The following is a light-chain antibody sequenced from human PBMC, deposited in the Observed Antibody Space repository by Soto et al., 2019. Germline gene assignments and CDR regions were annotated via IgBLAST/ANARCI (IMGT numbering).Light chain of an antibody. CDR3: CSYAGRLLR. V-gene: IGLV2-11*01. CDR2: DVS. Sequence: QSVLTQPRSVSGSPGQSVTISCTETSSDVGDYNYVSWYQQHPGKAPKLMIFDVSKRPSGVPDRFSGSKSGNTASLTISGLQAEDEADYYCCSYAGRLLRFGGVTKLTVL. J-gene: IGLJ2*01. CDR1: SSDVGDYNY.